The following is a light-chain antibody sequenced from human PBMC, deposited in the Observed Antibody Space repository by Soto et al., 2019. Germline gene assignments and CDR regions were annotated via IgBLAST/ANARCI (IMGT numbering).Light chain of an antibody. V-gene: IGKV1-27*01. Sequence: DIQMTQSPSALSASVGDTVTITCRASNGIIDYLAWYQQRSGKVPTLMIYEASTLQTGVPSRVSGSGAGTDFTLTINILQTDDVAAYYCHKYCTAPHTFGQGTMVYI. J-gene: IGKJ1*01. CDR3: HKYCTAPHT. CDR1: NGIIDY. CDR2: EAS.